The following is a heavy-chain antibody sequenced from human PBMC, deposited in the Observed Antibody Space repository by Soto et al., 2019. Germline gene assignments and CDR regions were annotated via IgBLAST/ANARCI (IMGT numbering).Heavy chain of an antibody. Sequence: EVQLVESGGGLVKPGGSLRLSCAASGFTFSNAWMSWVRQAPGKGLEWVGRIKRKTDGGTTDYAAPVKGRFTISRDDAKNTLYLQMNSLKTEDTAVYYCTTDYCSSTSCYSPYYYYYGMDVWGQGTTVTVSS. CDR3: TTDYCSSTSCYSPYYYYYGMDV. J-gene: IGHJ6*02. CDR2: IKRKTDGGTT. CDR1: GFTFSNAW. D-gene: IGHD2-2*01. V-gene: IGHV3-15*01.